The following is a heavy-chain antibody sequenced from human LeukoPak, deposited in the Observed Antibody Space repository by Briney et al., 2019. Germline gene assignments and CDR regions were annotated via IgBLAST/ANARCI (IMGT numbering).Heavy chain of an antibody. V-gene: IGHV3-48*02. Sequence: PGESLRLSCAASGFTFSSYGMSWVRQAPGKGLEWLSHITSGGTIYYSDSVKGRFTISRDNAKSSLYLQMSSLRDEDTAVYYCASRYCSGGSCGVGAYFDYWGQRTLVTVSS. J-gene: IGHJ4*02. CDR1: GFTFSSYG. CDR2: ITSGGTI. CDR3: ASRYCSGGSCGVGAYFDY. D-gene: IGHD2-15*01.